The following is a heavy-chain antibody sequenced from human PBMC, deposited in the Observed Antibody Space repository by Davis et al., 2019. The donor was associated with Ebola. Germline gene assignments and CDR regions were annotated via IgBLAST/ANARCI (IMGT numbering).Heavy chain of an antibody. D-gene: IGHD2-15*01. Sequence: GESLKISCAASGFTFSSYGMHWVRQAPGKGLEWVAVIWYDGSNKYYADYVKGRFTISRDNSKNTLYLQMNSLRAEDTAVYYCARDPGYCSGGSCYYFDYWGQGTLVTVSS. CDR3: ARDPGYCSGGSCYYFDY. CDR1: GFTFSSYG. J-gene: IGHJ4*02. CDR2: IWYDGSNK. V-gene: IGHV3-33*01.